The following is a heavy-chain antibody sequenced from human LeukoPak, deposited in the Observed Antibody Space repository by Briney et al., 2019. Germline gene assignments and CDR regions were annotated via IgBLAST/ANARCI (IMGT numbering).Heavy chain of an antibody. Sequence: PGGSLRLSCASSGFSFSGYAMIWVRQAPGKGLELVSTISGSGASTFYAHSARGRFITSKDIPRNIVYIQMNSLRAEDTAVYYCAKGSRGYTNYYFDYWGQGTLVTVSS. CDR2: ISGSGAST. J-gene: IGHJ4*02. CDR1: GFSFSGYA. V-gene: IGHV3-23*01. D-gene: IGHD2-2*02. CDR3: AKGSRGYTNYYFDY.